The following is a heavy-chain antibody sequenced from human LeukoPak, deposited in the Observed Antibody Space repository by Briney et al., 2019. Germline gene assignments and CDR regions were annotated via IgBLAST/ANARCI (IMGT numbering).Heavy chain of an antibody. CDR3: ASPVPAAIHYYYMDV. Sequence: GGSLRLSCAASGFTVSSNYMSWVRQAPGKGLEWVSVIYSGGSTYYADSVKGRFTISRDNAKNSLYLQMNSLRAEDTAVYYCASPVPAAIHYYYMDVWGKGTTVTVSS. D-gene: IGHD2-2*01. V-gene: IGHV3-66*01. CDR2: IYSGGST. CDR1: GFTVSSNY. J-gene: IGHJ6*03.